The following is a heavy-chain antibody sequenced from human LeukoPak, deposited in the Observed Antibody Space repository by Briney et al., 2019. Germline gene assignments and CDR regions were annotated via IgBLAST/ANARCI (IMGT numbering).Heavy chain of an antibody. V-gene: IGHV3-33*01. D-gene: IGHD2-2*01. CDR2: IWYDGSNK. CDR3: ARTRCSRTSCYLDWYFDL. J-gene: IGHJ2*01. CDR1: GFTFSSYG. Sequence: GGSLRLSCAASGFTFSSYGMHWVRQAPGKGLEWVAVIWYDGSNKYYADSVKGRFSISRDNSKNTLYLQMNSLRAEDTAVYYCARTRCSRTSCYLDWYFDLWGRGTLVTVSS.